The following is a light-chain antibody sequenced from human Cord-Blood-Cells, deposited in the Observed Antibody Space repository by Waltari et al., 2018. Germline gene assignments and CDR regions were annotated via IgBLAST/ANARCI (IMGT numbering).Light chain of an antibody. V-gene: IGLV2-23*01. CDR1: SRDVGSYNL. CDR3: CSYAGSSTNYV. J-gene: IGLJ1*01. CDR2: EGS. Sequence: QSALTQPASVSGSPGQSITISCPGTSRDVGSYNLVSWYQQHPGKAPKLMIYEGSKRPSGVSNRFSGSKSGNTASLTISGLQAEDEADYYCCSYAGSSTNYVFGTGTKVTVL.